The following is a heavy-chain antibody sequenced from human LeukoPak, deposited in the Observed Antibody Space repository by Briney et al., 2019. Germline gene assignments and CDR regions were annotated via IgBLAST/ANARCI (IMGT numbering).Heavy chain of an antibody. CDR3: ARGRMVRGVTWWFDP. D-gene: IGHD3-10*01. J-gene: IGHJ5*02. V-gene: IGHV1-8*01. Sequence: GASVKVSFKASGYTFTSYDINWVRQATGQGLEWMGWMNPNSGNTCYAQKFQGRVTMTRNTSISTAYMELSSLRSEDTAVYYCARGRMVRGVTWWFDPWGQGTLVTVSS. CDR1: GYTFTSYD. CDR2: MNPNSGNT.